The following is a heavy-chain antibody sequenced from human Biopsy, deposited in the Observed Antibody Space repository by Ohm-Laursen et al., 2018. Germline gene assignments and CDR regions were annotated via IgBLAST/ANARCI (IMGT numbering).Heavy chain of an antibody. J-gene: IGHJ5*02. Sequence: SDTLSLTCTVSGASISSAAYHSSWIRQLPGKGLEWIGYISHSGSTSYNPSLRSLVTISTDTSTNQFSLKVRSVTAADTAMYYCAGATSGTSLYDPWGQGILVTVSS. CDR3: AGATSGTSLYDP. CDR2: ISHSGST. V-gene: IGHV4-31*01. D-gene: IGHD6-13*01. CDR1: GASISSAAYH.